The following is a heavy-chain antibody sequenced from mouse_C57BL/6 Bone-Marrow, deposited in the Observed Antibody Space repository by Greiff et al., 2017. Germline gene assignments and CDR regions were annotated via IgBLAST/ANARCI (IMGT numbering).Heavy chain of an antibody. V-gene: IGHV1-9*01. CDR3: VRIYYYGSSYAMDY. CDR1: GYTFTGYW. CDR2: ILPGSGST. Sequence: QVQLQQSGAELMKPGASVKLSCKATGYTFTGYWIEWVKQRPGHGLEWIGEILPGSGSTNYNEKFKGKATITADTSSNTAYLQLSSLTSEDTAVYYCVRIYYYGSSYAMDYWGQGTSVTVSS. J-gene: IGHJ4*01. D-gene: IGHD1-1*01.